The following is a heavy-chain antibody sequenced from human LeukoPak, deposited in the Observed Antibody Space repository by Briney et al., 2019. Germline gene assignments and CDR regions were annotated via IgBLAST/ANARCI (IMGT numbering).Heavy chain of an antibody. J-gene: IGHJ5*02. CDR1: GGSISSGGYY. V-gene: IGHV4-31*03. Sequence: SETLSLTCTVSGGSISSGGYYWSWIRQHPGKGLEWIGYIYYSGSTYYNPSLKSRVTISVGTSKNQFSLKLSSVTAADTAVYYCAREGITIGFDPWGQGTLVTVSS. CDR3: AREGITIGFDP. D-gene: IGHD3-3*01. CDR2: IYYSGST.